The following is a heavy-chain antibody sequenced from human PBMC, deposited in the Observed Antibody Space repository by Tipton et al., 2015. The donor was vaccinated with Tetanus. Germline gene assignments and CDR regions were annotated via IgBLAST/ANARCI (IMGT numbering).Heavy chain of an antibody. D-gene: IGHD3-10*01. Sequence: SLRLTCAASGFTFSSHSMNWVRQAPGKGLEWVSYISSSSSTIYYADSVKGRFTISRDNAKNSLYLQMNSLRAEDTAVYYCARPYGSGSDDAFDIWGQGTMVTVSS. CDR2: ISSSSSTI. V-gene: IGHV3-48*04. CDR3: ARPYGSGSDDAFDI. J-gene: IGHJ3*02. CDR1: GFTFSSHS.